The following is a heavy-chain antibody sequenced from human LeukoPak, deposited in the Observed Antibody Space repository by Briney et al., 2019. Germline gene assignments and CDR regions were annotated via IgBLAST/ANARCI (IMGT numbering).Heavy chain of an antibody. CDR1: GGSFSGYY. Sequence: SETRSLTCAVYGGSFSGYYWSGIRQPPGKGLEGIGEINHRGSTNYNPSLKSRVTISVDTSKNQFSLKLSSVTAADTGVYYCARSGYSFLVDSWGQGTLVTVSS. D-gene: IGHD5-18*01. J-gene: IGHJ4*02. CDR3: ARSGYSFLVDS. V-gene: IGHV4-34*01. CDR2: INHRGST.